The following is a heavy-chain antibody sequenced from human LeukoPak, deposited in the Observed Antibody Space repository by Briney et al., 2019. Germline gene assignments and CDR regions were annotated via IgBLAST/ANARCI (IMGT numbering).Heavy chain of an antibody. CDR2: INPNSGGT. V-gene: IGHV1-2*06. J-gene: IGHJ3*02. CDR3: ASLQELRFLEWPPPPDAFDI. D-gene: IGHD3-3*01. Sequence: ASVKVSCTASGYTFTGYYMHWVRQAPGQGLEWMGRINPNSGGTNYAQKFQGRVTMTRDTSISTAYMELSRLRSDDTAVYYCASLQELRFLEWPPPPDAFDIWGQGTMVTVSS. CDR1: GYTFTGYY.